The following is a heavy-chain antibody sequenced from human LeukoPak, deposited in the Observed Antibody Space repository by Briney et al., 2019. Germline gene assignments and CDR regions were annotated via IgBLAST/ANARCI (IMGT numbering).Heavy chain of an antibody. V-gene: IGHV3-30*04. J-gene: IGHJ4*02. Sequence: GGSLRLSCAASGFTFSSYAMHWVRQAPGKGLEWVAVISYDGSNKSYADSVKGRFTISRDNSKNTLYLQMNSLRAEDTAVYYCARSYIGIVGATTGFDYWGQGTLVTVSS. CDR2: ISYDGSNK. D-gene: IGHD1-26*01. CDR1: GFTFSSYA. CDR3: ARSYIGIVGATTGFDY.